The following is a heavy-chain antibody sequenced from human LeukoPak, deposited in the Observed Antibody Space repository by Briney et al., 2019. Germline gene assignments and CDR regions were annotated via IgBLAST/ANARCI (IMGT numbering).Heavy chain of an antibody. CDR2: ISSSSSTI. D-gene: IGHD4-17*01. V-gene: IGHV3-48*01. J-gene: IGHJ6*03. CDR1: GGSISSGGYY. CDR3: AREQMGDYVGYYYYYYMDV. Sequence: ETLSLTCTVSGGSISSGGYYWNWVRQAPGKGLEWVSYISSSSSTIYYADSVKGRFTISRDNAKNSLYLQMNSLRAEDTAVYYCAREQMGDYVGYYYYYYMDVWGKGTTVTVSS.